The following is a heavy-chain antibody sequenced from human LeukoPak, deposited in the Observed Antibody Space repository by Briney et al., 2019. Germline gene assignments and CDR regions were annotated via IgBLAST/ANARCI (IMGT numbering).Heavy chain of an antibody. J-gene: IGHJ4*02. CDR1: GYTLTELS. CDR2: FDPEDGET. CDR3: ATDPVYSSSWYSLDY. V-gene: IGHV1-24*01. Sequence: ASVRVSCKVSGYTLTELSMHWVRQAPGKGLEWMGGFDPEDGETIYAQKFQGRVTMTEDTSTDTAYMELSSLRSEDTAVYYCATDPVYSSSWYSLDYWGQGTLVTVSS. D-gene: IGHD6-13*01.